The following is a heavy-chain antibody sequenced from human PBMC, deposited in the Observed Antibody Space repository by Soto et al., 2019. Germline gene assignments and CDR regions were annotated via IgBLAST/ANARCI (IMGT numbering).Heavy chain of an antibody. Sequence: EVQLLESGGGLVQSGGSLRLSCAASGFTFSSYWMFWVRQAPGKGLVWVSRISIDGRSTNYADSVKGRFTISRDNAKNTLYLQMNSLRAEDTAVYYCARAPYQQWYGMHVWGQGTTVTVSS. V-gene: IGHV3-74*01. CDR1: GFTFSSYW. D-gene: IGHD6-19*01. CDR3: ARAPYQQWYGMHV. CDR2: ISIDGRST. J-gene: IGHJ6*02.